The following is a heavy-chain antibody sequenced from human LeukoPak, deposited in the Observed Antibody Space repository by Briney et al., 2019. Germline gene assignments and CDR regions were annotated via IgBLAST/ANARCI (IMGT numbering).Heavy chain of an antibody. J-gene: IGHJ4*02. CDR1: GYTLTELS. CDR2: FDPEDGET. Sequence: WASVKVSCKVSGYTLTELSMHWVRQAPGKGLEWMGGFDPEDGETIYAQKFQGRVTMTEDTSTDTAYMELSSLRSEDTAVYYCAIGPGSWQWLVPNWGQGTLVTVSS. CDR3: AIGPGSWQWLVPN. V-gene: IGHV1-24*01. D-gene: IGHD6-19*01.